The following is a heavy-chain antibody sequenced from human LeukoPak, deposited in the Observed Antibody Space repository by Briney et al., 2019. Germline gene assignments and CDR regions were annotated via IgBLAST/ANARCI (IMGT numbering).Heavy chain of an antibody. J-gene: IGHJ3*02. CDR1: GYTFTSYG. Sequence: ASVKVSCKASGYTFTSYGISWVRQAPGQGLEWMGWISAYNGNTNYAQKLQGRVTMTRDTSISTAYMELSRLRSDDTAVYYCARVNYYDSSGSPRHAFDIWGQGTMVTVSS. CDR2: ISAYNGNT. CDR3: ARVNYYDSSGSPRHAFDI. D-gene: IGHD3-22*01. V-gene: IGHV1-18*01.